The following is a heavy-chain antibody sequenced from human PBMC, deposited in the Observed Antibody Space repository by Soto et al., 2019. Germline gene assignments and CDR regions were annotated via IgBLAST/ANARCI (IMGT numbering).Heavy chain of an antibody. D-gene: IGHD2-8*02. CDR1: GGSFSGYY. J-gene: IGHJ4*02. CDR2: INHSGGT. V-gene: IGHV4-34*01. CDR3: ARDKITGLFDY. Sequence: SETLSLTCAVYGGSFSGYYWTWIRQPPGTGLEWIGEINHSGGTNYNPSLKSRVTISVDTSKNQFSLELTSVTAADTAVYYCARDKITGLFDYWGQGTQVTVSS.